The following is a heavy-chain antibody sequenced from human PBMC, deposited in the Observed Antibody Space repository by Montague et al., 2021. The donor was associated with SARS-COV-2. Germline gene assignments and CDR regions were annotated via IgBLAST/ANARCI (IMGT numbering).Heavy chain of an antibody. CDR3: ARVRYYGSGTSLGMDV. CDR2: INHSGST. V-gene: IGHV4-34*01. D-gene: IGHD3-10*01. CDR1: GGSFSGYY. J-gene: IGHJ6*02. Sequence: SETLSLTCAVYGGSFSGYYWSWIRQPPGKGLEWIGEINHSGSTNYNPPLKSRVTISVDTSKNQFSLKLSSVTAADTAVYYCARVRYYGSGTSLGMDVWGQGITVTISS.